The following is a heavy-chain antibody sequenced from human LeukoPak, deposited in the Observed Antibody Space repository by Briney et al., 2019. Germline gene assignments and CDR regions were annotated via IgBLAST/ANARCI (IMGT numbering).Heavy chain of an antibody. CDR1: GGSISSSSYY. CDR2: IYYSGST. CDR3: ARGLGKAPEKYSSSWRARSWYFDL. J-gene: IGHJ2*01. V-gene: IGHV4-39*07. D-gene: IGHD6-13*01. Sequence: SETLPLTCTVSGGSISSSSYYWGWIRQPPGKGLEWIGSIYYSGSTYYNPSLKSRVTISVDTSQNQFSLKLSSVTAADTAVYYCARGLGKAPEKYSSSWRARSWYFDLWGRGTLVTVSS.